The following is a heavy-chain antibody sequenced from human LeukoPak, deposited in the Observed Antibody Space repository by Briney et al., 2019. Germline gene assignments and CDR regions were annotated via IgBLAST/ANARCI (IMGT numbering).Heavy chain of an antibody. J-gene: IGHJ5*02. CDR3: ARDRAAQQLVPFDP. CDR1: GFTFSSYA. V-gene: IGHV3-33*08. CDR2: TWYDGSNK. D-gene: IGHD6-13*01. Sequence: GGSLRLSCAASGFTFSSYAMSWVRQAPGKGLEWVAVTWYDGSNKYYADSVKGRFTISRDNSKNTLYLQMNSLRAEDTAVYYCARDRAAQQLVPFDPWGQGTLVTVSS.